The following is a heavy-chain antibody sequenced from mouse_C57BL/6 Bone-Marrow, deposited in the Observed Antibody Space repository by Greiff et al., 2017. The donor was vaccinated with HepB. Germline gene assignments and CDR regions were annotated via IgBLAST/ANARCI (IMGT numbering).Heavy chain of an antibody. D-gene: IGHD2-4*01. J-gene: IGHJ2*01. V-gene: IGHV1-80*01. CDR1: GYAFSSYW. CDR2: IYPGDGDT. Sequence: QVQLQQSGAELVKPGASVKISCKASGYAFSSYWMNWVKQRPGKGLEWIGQIYPGDGDTNYKGKFKGKATLTADKSSSTAYMQLSSLTSEDSAVYFCAREDDYRYVDYWGQGTTLTVSS. CDR3: AREDDYRYVDY.